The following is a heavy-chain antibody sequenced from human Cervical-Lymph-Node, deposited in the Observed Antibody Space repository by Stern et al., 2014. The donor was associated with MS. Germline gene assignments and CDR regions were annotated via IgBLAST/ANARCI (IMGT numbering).Heavy chain of an antibody. CDR2: ISSSSSYI. V-gene: IGHV3-21*01. CDR1: GFTFSNYS. D-gene: IGHD5-12*01. CDR3: TNSGYDSFRLIDY. J-gene: IGHJ4*02. Sequence: EVQLVESGGGPVKPGGSLRLSCAASGFTFSNYSMNWVRQAPGKGLEWVSFISSSSSYIYYADSVKGRFTISRDNAKNSLFLQMNSLRAEDTAVYYCTNSGYDSFRLIDYWGQGALVTVSS.